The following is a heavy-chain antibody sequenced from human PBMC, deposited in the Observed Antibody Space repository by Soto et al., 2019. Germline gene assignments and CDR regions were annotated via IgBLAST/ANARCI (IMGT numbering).Heavy chain of an antibody. D-gene: IGHD3-22*01. CDR3: ARHRLVTYYYDSSGYYYAPDAFDI. V-gene: IGHV3-33*01. CDR2: IWYDGSNK. J-gene: IGHJ3*02. CDR1: GFTFSSYG. Sequence: GGSLRLSCAASGFTFSSYGMHWVRQAPGKGLEWVAVIWYDGSNKYYADSVKGRFTISRDNSKNTLYLQMNSLRAEDTAVYYCARHRLVTYYYDSSGYYYAPDAFDIWGQGTMVTVSS.